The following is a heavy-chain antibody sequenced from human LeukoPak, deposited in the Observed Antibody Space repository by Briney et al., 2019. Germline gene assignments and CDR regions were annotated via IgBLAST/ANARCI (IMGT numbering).Heavy chain of an antibody. CDR3: ARHLEQSTVTDDAFDI. Sequence: GASVKVSCKASGYTFTGYYIHWVRQAPGQGLEWMGWINPTSFGTKYEQKFQGRVTMTRDTSISTDYMELSDLRSDDTAVYYCARHLEQSTVTDDAFDIWGQGTVVTVSS. CDR2: INPTSFGT. D-gene: IGHD4-17*01. V-gene: IGHV1-2*02. CDR1: GYTFTGYY. J-gene: IGHJ3*02.